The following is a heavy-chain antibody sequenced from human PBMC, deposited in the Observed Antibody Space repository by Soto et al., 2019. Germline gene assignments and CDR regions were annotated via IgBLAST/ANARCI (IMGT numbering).Heavy chain of an antibody. V-gene: IGHV4-39*01. Sequence: SETLSLTCAVSGASISGSYYYWAWLRQSPGKGPEWIGSVFYTGFTSYNPSLESRVSVSVDTSKSQFSLKLSAVTAADTAVYYCATSQKGYNWNYFDHWGQGAMVTVSS. CDR1: GASISGSYYY. J-gene: IGHJ4*02. CDR3: ATSQKGYNWNYFDH. CDR2: VFYTGFT. D-gene: IGHD1-20*01.